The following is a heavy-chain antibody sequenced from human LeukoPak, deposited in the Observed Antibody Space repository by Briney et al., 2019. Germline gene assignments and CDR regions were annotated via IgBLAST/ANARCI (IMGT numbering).Heavy chain of an antibody. CDR2: IIPIFGTA. CDR1: GYTFNRYG. J-gene: IGHJ4*02. Sequence: SVKVSCKASGYTFNRYGIRWVRQAPGQGLEWMGGIIPIFGTANYAQKFQGRVTITADKSTSTAYMELSSLRSEDTAVYYCARGYNWSDGVFWGWGQGTLVTVSS. V-gene: IGHV1-69*06. CDR3: ARGYNWSDGVFWG. D-gene: IGHD1-1*01.